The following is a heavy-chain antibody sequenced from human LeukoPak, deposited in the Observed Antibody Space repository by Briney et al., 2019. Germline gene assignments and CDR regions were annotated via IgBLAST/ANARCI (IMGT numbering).Heavy chain of an antibody. Sequence: GSLRLSCAASGFTFSTYSMNWVRQAPGKGLEWVSSISSSSSYIYYADSVKGRFTISRDNAKNSLYLQMNSLRAEDTAVYYCARDELKVKSFDPWGQGTLVTVSS. CDR3: ARDELKVKSFDP. V-gene: IGHV3-21*01. CDR1: GFTFSTYS. D-gene: IGHD3-22*01. CDR2: ISSSSSYI. J-gene: IGHJ5*02.